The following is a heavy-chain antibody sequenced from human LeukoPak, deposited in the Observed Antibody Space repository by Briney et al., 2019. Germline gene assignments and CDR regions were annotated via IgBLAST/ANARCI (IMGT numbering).Heavy chain of an antibody. CDR1: GFTFSDYY. CDR3: ATSSPRNYFDH. Sequence: GGSLRLSCAASGFTFSDYYMSWIRQAPGKGLEWVSYISSSSSTIYYADSVKGRFTISRDDSQNTIYLQMDSLRAEDTAVYYCATSSPRNYFDHWGQGTLVTVSS. J-gene: IGHJ4*02. CDR2: ISSSSSTI. D-gene: IGHD1-14*01. V-gene: IGHV3-11*04.